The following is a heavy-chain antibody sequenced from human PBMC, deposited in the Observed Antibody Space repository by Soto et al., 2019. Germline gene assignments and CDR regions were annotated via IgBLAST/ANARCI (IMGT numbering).Heavy chain of an antibody. CDR2: ISNSGST. D-gene: IGHD3-3*01. V-gene: IGHV4-61*08. CDR1: GDSISRGAYY. Sequence: SETLSHTCPVSGDSISRGAYYLTWIRQHPVKGLEWIGYISNSGSTNYNPSLKSRVTISVDTSKNQFSLKLSSVTAADTAVYYCARVGPRITIFGVVIFPPNYYYYGMDVWGQGTTVTVSS. CDR3: ARVGPRITIFGVVIFPPNYYYYGMDV. J-gene: IGHJ6*02.